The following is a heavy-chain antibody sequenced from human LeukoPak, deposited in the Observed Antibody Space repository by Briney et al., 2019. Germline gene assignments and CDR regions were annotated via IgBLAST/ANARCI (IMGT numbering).Heavy chain of an antibody. CDR2: IIPIFGTA. J-gene: IGHJ4*02. D-gene: IGHD6-13*01. Sequence: EASVTVSCKASGGTFSSYAISWVRQAPGQGLEWMGGIIPIFGTANYAQKFQGRVTITADESTSTAYMELSSLRSEDTAVYYCASLPGYSSSWAFDYWGQGTLVTVSS. CDR3: ASLPGYSSSWAFDY. CDR1: GGTFSSYA. V-gene: IGHV1-69*13.